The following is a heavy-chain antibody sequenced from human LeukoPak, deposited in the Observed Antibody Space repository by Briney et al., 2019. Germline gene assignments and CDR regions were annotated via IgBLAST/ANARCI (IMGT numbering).Heavy chain of an antibody. V-gene: IGHV3-7*04. J-gene: IGHJ4*02. CDR1: GFTFSSYW. CDR3: ARVITMVRGALDY. CDR2: IKQDGSEK. Sequence: GGSLRLSCAASGFTFSSYWMSWVRQAPGKGLEWVANIKQDGSEKYYVDSVKGRFTISRDHAKNSLYLQMNSLRAEDTAVYYCARVITMVRGALDYWGQGTLVTVSS. D-gene: IGHD3-10*01.